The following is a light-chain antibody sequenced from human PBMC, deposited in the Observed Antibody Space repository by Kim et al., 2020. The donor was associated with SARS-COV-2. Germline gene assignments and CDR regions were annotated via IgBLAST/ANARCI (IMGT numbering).Light chain of an antibody. V-gene: IGKV3-20*01. CDR3: QQYDNSPLLT. CDR2: GAA. CDR1: QSVSSGY. Sequence: PGERATLSCRGSQSVSSGYLAWYQQRPGQPPRLLIYGAANRATGIPDRFSGSGSGTDFTLTISRLEPEDFAVYYCQQYDNSPLLTFGGGTKVDIK. J-gene: IGKJ4*01.